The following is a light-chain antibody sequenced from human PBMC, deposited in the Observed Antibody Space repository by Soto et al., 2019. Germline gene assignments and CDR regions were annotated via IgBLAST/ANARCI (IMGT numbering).Light chain of an antibody. CDR3: QQYNNWWT. CDR2: GAS. Sequence: EIVMTQSPATLSVSPGERATLSCRASQSVSSNLAWYQQKPGQAPRLLIYGASTRATGIPARFSGSGSGTEFTPTLSSLQSEDFAVYYCQQYNNWWTFGQGTKVDIK. CDR1: QSVSSN. J-gene: IGKJ1*01. V-gene: IGKV3-15*01.